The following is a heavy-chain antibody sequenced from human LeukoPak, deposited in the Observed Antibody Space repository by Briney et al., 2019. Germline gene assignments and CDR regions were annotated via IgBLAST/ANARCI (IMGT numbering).Heavy chain of an antibody. CDR1: GFTFSNAW. V-gene: IGHV3-15*04. CDR3: TTAGYSSSCFPY. D-gene: IGHD6-13*01. CDR2: IESKTDGGTT. J-gene: IGHJ4*02. Sequence: NPGGSLRLSCAASGFTFSNAWISWVRQAPGKGLEWVGRIESKTDGGTTDYAAPVKGRFTISRDDSKNTLYLQMNSLKTEDTAVYYCTTAGYSSSCFPYWGQGTLVTVSS.